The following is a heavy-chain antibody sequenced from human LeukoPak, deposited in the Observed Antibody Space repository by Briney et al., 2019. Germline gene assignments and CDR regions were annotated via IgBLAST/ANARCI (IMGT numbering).Heavy chain of an antibody. CDR3: AKDQDLLTGYWRLDAFDI. V-gene: IGHV3-23*01. Sequence: GGSLRLSCAASGFTFSSYAMSWVRQAPGKGLEWVSTMSGSGSSTYYADSVKGRFAISRDNSKNTLYLQMNSLSAEDTAVYYCAKDQDLLTGYWRLDAFDIWGQGTMVTVSS. J-gene: IGHJ3*02. D-gene: IGHD3-9*01. CDR1: GFTFSSYA. CDR2: MSGSGSST.